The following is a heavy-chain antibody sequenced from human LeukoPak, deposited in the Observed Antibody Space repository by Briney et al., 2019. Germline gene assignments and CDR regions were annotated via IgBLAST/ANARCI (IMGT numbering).Heavy chain of an antibody. V-gene: IGHV3-30*18. Sequence: QPGGTLRLSCAASGFTFSSYGTHRVRQAPGKGLEWVAVISYDGSNKYYADPVKGRFTISRDNSKNTLYLQMNSLRAEDTAVYYCAKGWDLWGQGTLVTVSS. CDR3: AKGWDL. J-gene: IGHJ5*02. CDR2: ISYDGSNK. CDR1: GFTFSSYG.